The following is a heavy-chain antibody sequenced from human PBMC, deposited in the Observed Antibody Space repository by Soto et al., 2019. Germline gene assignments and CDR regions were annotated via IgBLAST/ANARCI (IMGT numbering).Heavy chain of an antibody. CDR3: AREGSYCSGGSCSRHYYFDY. CDR1: GFTFSSYS. CDR2: ISSSSSTI. J-gene: IGHJ4*02. D-gene: IGHD2-15*01. Sequence: EVQLVESGGGLVQPGGSLRLSCAASGFTFSSYSMNWVRQAPGKGLEWVSYISSSSSTIYYADSVKGRFTISRDNAKNRLYLQMNSLRDEDTAVYYCAREGSYCSGGSCSRHYYFDYWGQGTLVTVSS. V-gene: IGHV3-48*02.